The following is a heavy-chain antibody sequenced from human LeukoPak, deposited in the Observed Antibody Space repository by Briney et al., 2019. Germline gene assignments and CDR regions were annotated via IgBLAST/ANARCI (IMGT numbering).Heavy chain of an antibody. CDR1: GFSPTTSQMS. Sequence: SGPTLVTPTETLTLTCTFSGFSPTTSQMSVAWIRHPPGKALEWLAVLYWNGANRYSPSLKRRHTITKDTSKNQVVLTKTNMDPVDTATYYCAHSAPYYYWLGTWFDPWGQGTQVTVSS. CDR2: LYWNGAN. V-gene: IGHV2-5*01. J-gene: IGHJ5*02. D-gene: IGHD3-9*01. CDR3: AHSAPYYYWLGTWFDP.